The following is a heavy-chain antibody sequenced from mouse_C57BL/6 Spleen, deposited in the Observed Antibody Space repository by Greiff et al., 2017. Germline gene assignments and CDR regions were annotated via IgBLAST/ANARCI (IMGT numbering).Heavy chain of an antibody. CDR1: GYNFNDYY. V-gene: IGHV14-1*01. CDR2: IDPDDGDT. CDR3: TTEDLTTGLDY. Sequence: VQLKESGAELVRPGASVKLSCTASGYNFNDYYMHWVKQRPEQGLEWIGRIDPDDGDTDYDPKFKGKATLTADTSSNTASLQLSSLTSEDADVYYCTTEDLTTGLDYWGQGTTRTVSS. D-gene: IGHD1-1*01. J-gene: IGHJ2*01.